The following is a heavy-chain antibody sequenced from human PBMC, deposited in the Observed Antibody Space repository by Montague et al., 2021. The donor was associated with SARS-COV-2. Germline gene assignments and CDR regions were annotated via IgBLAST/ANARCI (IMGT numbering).Heavy chain of an antibody. D-gene: IGHD6-13*01. CDR2: IYYSGST. CDR1: GGSVSSGGSY. CDR3: ARDTEGYISSWYHDY. V-gene: IGHV4-61*08. J-gene: IGHJ4*02. Sequence: SETLSLTCTVSGGSVSSGGSYWSWIRQPPGKGLEWIGYIYYSGSTNYNPSLKSRVTISVDTSKNQFSLKLSSVTAADTAVYYCARDTEGYISSWYHDYWGQGTLVTVSS.